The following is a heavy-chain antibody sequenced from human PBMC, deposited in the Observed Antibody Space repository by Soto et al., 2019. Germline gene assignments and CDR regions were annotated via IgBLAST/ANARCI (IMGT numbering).Heavy chain of an antibody. CDR3: ARGGVPAALDI. V-gene: IGHV3-30-3*01. D-gene: IGHD3-10*01. CDR2: ISYDGSNK. Sequence: QVQLVESGGGVVQPGRSLRLSCAASGFTFSSYAMHWVRQAPGKGLEWVAVISYDGSNKYYADSVKGRFTISRDNSKNTLYLQMNSLRAEDTAVYYCARGGVPAALDIWGEGTMVPVSS. CDR1: GFTFSSYA. J-gene: IGHJ3*02.